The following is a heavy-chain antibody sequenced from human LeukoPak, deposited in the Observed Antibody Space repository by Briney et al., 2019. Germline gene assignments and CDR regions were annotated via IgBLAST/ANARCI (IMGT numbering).Heavy chain of an antibody. D-gene: IGHD2-15*01. V-gene: IGHV4-39*01. CDR3: ARRGPSGAVWFDP. J-gene: IGHJ5*02. CDR2: IYYSGST. Sequence: SETLSLTCTVSGGSISSSSYYWGWIRQPPGKGLEWIGSIYYSGSTYYNPSLKSRVTISVDTSKNQFSLKLSSVTAADTAVYYCARRGPSGAVWFDPWGQGTLVTVSS. CDR1: GGSISSSSYY.